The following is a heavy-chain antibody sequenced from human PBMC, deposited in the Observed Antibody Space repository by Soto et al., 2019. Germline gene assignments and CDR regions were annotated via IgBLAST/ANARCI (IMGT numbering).Heavy chain of an antibody. Sequence: ASVKVSCKASGYTFTSYDISWVRQATGQGLEWMGWMNPNSGNTGYAQKFQGRVTMTRNTSISTAYMELSSLRSEDTAVYYCARGLLRYFDWLLYEDYWGQGTLVTVSS. CDR3: ARGLLRYFDWLLYEDY. J-gene: IGHJ4*02. CDR1: GYTFTSYD. CDR2: MNPNSGNT. V-gene: IGHV1-8*01. D-gene: IGHD3-9*01.